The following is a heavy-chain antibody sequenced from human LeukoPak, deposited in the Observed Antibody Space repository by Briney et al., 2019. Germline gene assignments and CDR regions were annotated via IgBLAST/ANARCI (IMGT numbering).Heavy chain of an antibody. V-gene: IGHV3-21*01. Sequence: PGGSLRLSCAASGFTFSSYSMNWVRHAPGKGLESVSSISSSSSYIYYADSVKGRFTISRDNAKNSLYLQMNSLRAEDTAVYYCARLYCSGGSCYPKGGHFDYWGQGTLVTVSS. D-gene: IGHD2-15*01. CDR3: ARLYCSGGSCYPKGGHFDY. J-gene: IGHJ4*02. CDR2: ISSSSSYI. CDR1: GFTFSSYS.